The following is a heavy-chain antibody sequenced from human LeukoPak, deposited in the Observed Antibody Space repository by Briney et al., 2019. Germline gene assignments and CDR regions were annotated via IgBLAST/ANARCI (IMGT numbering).Heavy chain of an antibody. V-gene: IGHV4-59*08. CDR3: ARHKFGQLDY. CDR2: IYYSGST. D-gene: IGHD3-10*01. J-gene: IGHJ4*02. Sequence: SETLSLTCTVSGGSISSYYWSWIRQPPGKGLEWIGYIYYSGSTNYNPSPKSRVTISVDTSKNQFSLKLSSVTAADTAVYYCARHKFGQLDYWGQGTLVTVSS. CDR1: GGSISSYY.